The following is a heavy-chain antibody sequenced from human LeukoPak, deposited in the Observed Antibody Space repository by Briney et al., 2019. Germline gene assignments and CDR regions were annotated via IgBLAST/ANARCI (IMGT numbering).Heavy chain of an antibody. CDR2: IYYSGST. CDR3: AREGSGWDPFDY. V-gene: IGHV4-59*01. D-gene: IGHD6-19*01. Sequence: SETLSLTCTVSGGSISSYYWSWIRQPPGKGLEWIGYIYYSGSTSYYPSLKSRVTISVDTSKNQFSLKLSSVTAADTALYYCAREGSGWDPFDYWGQGTLVTVSS. J-gene: IGHJ4*02. CDR1: GGSISSYY.